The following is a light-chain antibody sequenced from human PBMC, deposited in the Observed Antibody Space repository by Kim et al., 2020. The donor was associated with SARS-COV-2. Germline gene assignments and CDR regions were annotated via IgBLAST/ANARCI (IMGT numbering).Light chain of an antibody. Sequence: DIVMTQTPLSSPVTLGQPASISCRSSQSLVHSDGTTYLSWLHQRPGQPPRLLIYNIFKRFSGVPDRFSGSGAGTDFTLRISRVEAEDVGIYYCMQATQSPRTFGQGTKVEIK. J-gene: IGKJ1*01. CDR2: NIF. CDR3: MQATQSPRT. V-gene: IGKV2-24*01. CDR1: QSLVHSDGTTY.